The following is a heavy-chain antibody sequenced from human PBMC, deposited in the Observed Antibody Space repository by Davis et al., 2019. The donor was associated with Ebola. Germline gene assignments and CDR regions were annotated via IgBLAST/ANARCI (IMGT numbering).Heavy chain of an antibody. CDR2: SSTSNGNT. D-gene: IGHD3-3*01. J-gene: IGHJ4*02. CDR1: GYTFTNYG. Sequence: ASVKVSCKASGYTFTNYGITWVRQAPGQGLEWMGWSSTSNGNTNYAQKLQGRVTMTTDTSTTTAYMELRSLRSDDTAMYYCVKDFWSGDPGYRGQGTLVTVSS. V-gene: IGHV1-18*01. CDR3: VKDFWSGDPGY.